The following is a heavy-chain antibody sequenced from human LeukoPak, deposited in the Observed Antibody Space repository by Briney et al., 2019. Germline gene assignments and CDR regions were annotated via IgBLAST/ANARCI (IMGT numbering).Heavy chain of an antibody. D-gene: IGHD6-6*01. Sequence: GGSLRLSCAASGFTFSSYSMSWVRQAPGKGLEWVDRIKSKTDGGTTEYAAPVKGRFTISRDDSKNTLYLQMNSLKTEDTAVYYCTVQLSQWGQGTLVTVSS. CDR3: TVQLSQ. J-gene: IGHJ4*02. CDR1: GFTFSSYS. CDR2: IKSKTDGGTT. V-gene: IGHV3-15*01.